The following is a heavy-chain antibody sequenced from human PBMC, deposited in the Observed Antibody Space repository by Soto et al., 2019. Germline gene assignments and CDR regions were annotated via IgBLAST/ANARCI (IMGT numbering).Heavy chain of an antibody. Sequence: VQLVESGGGVGQPGRSLRLSCAASGFTFSNFAMHWFRQAPGKGLEWVAVMSFDGTTKFYADSVKGRFTVSRDNSQNTLDLQVNSLRDQDTAVYYCAREGPEAFRSTWHFDYWGQGTLVTVSS. V-gene: IGHV3-30-3*01. CDR3: AREGPEAFRSTWHFDY. CDR2: MSFDGTTK. J-gene: IGHJ4*02. D-gene: IGHD1-26*01. CDR1: GFTFSNFA.